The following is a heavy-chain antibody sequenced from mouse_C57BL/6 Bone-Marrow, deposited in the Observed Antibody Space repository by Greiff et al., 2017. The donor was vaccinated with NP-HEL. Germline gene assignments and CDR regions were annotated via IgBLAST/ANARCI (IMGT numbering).Heavy chain of an antibody. CDR1: GYTFTSYW. CDR3: ASGSLYYGSSYDFDY. CDR2: INPSNGGT. J-gene: IGHJ2*01. V-gene: IGHV1-53*01. D-gene: IGHD1-1*01. Sequence: QVQLQQPGTELVKPGASVKLSCKASGYTFTSYWMHWVKQRPGQGLEWIGNINPSNGGTNYNEKFKSKATLTVDKSSSTVYMQLSSLTSEDSAVYYCASGSLYYGSSYDFDYWGQGTTLTVSS.